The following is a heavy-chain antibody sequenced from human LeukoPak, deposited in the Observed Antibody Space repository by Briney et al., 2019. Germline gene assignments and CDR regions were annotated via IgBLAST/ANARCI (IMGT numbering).Heavy chain of an antibody. D-gene: IGHD3-22*01. CDR1: GFTFSSYS. V-gene: IGHV3-21*01. CDR2: ISSSSSYI. CDR3: AREINYYSRAAFDY. Sequence: PGGSLGLSCAASGFTFSSYSMNWVRQAPGKGLEWVSSISSSSSYIYYADSVKGRFTISRDNAKNSLYLQMNSLRAEDTAVYYCAREINYYSRAAFDYWGQGTLVTVSS. J-gene: IGHJ4*02.